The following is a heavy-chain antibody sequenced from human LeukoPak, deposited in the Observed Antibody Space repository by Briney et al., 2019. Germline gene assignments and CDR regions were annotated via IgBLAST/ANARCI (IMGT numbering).Heavy chain of an antibody. J-gene: IGHJ4*02. D-gene: IGHD2/OR15-2a*01. CDR1: GGSFSGYY. CDR2: INHSGST. CDR3: ATKIAGPGY. Sequence: SETLSLTCAVYGGSFSGYYWSWIRQPPGKGLEWIGEINHSGSTYYNPSLKSRVTISVDTSKNQFSLKLNSVTAADTAVYYCATKIAGPGYWGQGTLVTVSS. V-gene: IGHV4-34*01.